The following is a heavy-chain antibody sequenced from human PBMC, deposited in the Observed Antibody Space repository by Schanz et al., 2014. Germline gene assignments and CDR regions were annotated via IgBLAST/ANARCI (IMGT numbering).Heavy chain of an antibody. CDR1: GYTFVSYS. D-gene: IGHD5-12*01. J-gene: IGHJ3*02. V-gene: IGHV1-46*01. Sequence: QVQLVQSGAEVKKPGASVKVSCKASGYTFVSYSMHWVRQAPGQGLEWMGIINPSGGGTSYALRFQGRVTMTADTSTSTAYMELTSLRFDDTAVYYCARGGGPEDVFDIWGQGTILTVSS. CDR3: ARGGGPEDVFDI. CDR2: INPSGGGT.